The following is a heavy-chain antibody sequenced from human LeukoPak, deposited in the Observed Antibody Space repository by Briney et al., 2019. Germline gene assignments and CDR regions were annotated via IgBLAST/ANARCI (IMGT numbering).Heavy chain of an antibody. V-gene: IGHV3-30*18. D-gene: IGHD2-15*01. J-gene: IGHJ4*02. CDR3: AKYGGYCSGGSCYRPFDY. CDR1: GFTFSSYG. CDR2: ISYDGSNK. Sequence: GGSLRLSCAASGFTFSSYGMHWVRQAPGKGLEWVAVISYDGSNKYYADSVKGRFTISRDNSKNTLYLQMNSLRAEDTAVYYCAKYGGYCSGGSCYRPFDYWGQGTLVTVSS.